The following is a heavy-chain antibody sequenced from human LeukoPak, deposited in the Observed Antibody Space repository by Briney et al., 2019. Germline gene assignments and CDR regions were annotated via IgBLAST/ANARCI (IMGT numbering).Heavy chain of an antibody. Sequence: ASVKVSCKASGYSFTGHYIHWVRQVPGQGLEWMGWINPNSGGTSFAQKFQGRVTMTRDTSITTAFMELSSLRFDDTAVYYCARDADCTSTSCYVGYWGQGTLVTVSP. CDR2: INPNSGGT. CDR3: ARDADCTSTSCYVGY. D-gene: IGHD2-2*01. J-gene: IGHJ4*02. V-gene: IGHV1-2*02. CDR1: GYSFTGHY.